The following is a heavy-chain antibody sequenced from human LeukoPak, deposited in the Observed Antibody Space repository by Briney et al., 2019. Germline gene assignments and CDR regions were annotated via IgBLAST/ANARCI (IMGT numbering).Heavy chain of an antibody. V-gene: IGHV3-7*03. CDR1: GLTVSSSY. J-gene: IGHJ4*02. Sequence: GGSLRLSCAASGLTVSSSYMSWVRQAPGKGLEWVAGMREDGGQEYYVDSVRGRFTISRDSAKNSLYLQMNSLRVEDTAVYYCVRALSSSSPYWGQGTLVTVSS. CDR2: MREDGGQE. CDR3: VRALSSSSPY. D-gene: IGHD6-6*01.